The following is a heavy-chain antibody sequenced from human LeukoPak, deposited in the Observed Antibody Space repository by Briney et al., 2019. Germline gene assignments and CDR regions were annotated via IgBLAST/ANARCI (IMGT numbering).Heavy chain of an antibody. CDR3: AKDQEPHSVGATWNPLDY. CDR2: ISGSGGGT. CDR1: GFTFSSYA. D-gene: IGHD1-26*01. Sequence: QPGRSLRLSCAASGFTFSSYALSWVRQAPGKGLEWVSAISGSGGGTYYADSVKGRFTISRDNSKNTLCLQMNSLRAEDTAVYYCAKDQEPHSVGATWNPLDYWGQGTLVTVSS. V-gene: IGHV3-23*01. J-gene: IGHJ4*02.